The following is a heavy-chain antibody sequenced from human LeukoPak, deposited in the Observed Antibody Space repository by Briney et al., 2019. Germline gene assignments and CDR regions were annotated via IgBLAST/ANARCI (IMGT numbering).Heavy chain of an antibody. V-gene: IGHV1-69*02. CDR3: ARVNLRGSQYNWFDP. CDR1: GGSPNSHI. J-gene: IGHJ5*02. CDR2: ITPVIDVS. D-gene: IGHD1-26*01. Sequence: GASVKVSCKASGGSPNSHIFTWVRQAPGQGLEWMGKITPVIDVSKYAQKFQGRLTITADKSTATVYMELSGLKSDDTAVYYCARVNLRGSQYNWFDPWGQGTLVTVSS.